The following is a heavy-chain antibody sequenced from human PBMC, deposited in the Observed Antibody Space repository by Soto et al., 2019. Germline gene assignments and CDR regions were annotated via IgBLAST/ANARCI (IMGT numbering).Heavy chain of an antibody. CDR1: GYTLTELS. CDR2: FDPEDGET. Sequence: ASVKVCCKVSGYTLTELSMHWVLQAPGKGLEWMGGFDPEDGETIYAQKFQGRVTMTEDTSTDTAYMELSSLRSEDTAVYYCATHGAYDSSGYYYIFDYWGQGTLVTVSS. J-gene: IGHJ4*02. D-gene: IGHD3-22*01. V-gene: IGHV1-24*01. CDR3: ATHGAYDSSGYYYIFDY.